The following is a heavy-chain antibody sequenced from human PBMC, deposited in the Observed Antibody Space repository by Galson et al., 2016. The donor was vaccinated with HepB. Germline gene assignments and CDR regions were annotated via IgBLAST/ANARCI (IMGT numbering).Heavy chain of an antibody. J-gene: IGHJ4*02. Sequence: SLRLSCAASGFTCSDHAMSWVRQAPGKGLEWVGFISSNAYGRTTEFAASVKDRFTISRDDSKSIAYLQMNSLKIEDTAVYYCSRCYGSATRYWGQGTLVTVSS. CDR2: ISSNAYGRTT. CDR1: GFTCSDHA. CDR3: SRCYGSATRY. V-gene: IGHV3-49*04. D-gene: IGHD3-10*01.